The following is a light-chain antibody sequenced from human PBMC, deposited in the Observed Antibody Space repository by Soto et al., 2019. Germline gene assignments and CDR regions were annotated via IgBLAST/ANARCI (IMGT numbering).Light chain of an antibody. CDR2: EVS. J-gene: IGLJ1*01. V-gene: IGLV2-14*01. CDR1: SSYIRGYDY. Sequence: QSVLTQPASVSGSPGQSITISCTGTSSYIRGYDYVSWYQQHPGKAPKLMIYEVSNRPSGVSHRFSGSKSGNTASLTISGLQAADEGDYYCSSYTSSSTYVFGTGTKVTAL. CDR3: SSYTSSSTYV.